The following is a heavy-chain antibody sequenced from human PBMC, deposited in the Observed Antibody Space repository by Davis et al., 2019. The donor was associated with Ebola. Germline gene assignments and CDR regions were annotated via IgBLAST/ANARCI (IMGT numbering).Heavy chain of an antibody. Sequence: MPSETLSLTCAVSGGSISSGAYSWSWIRQPPGKGLEWIGYIYHSWSTYSNPSLKSRVTISVDRSKNQFSLKLSSVTAAATAVYYCARGGEYCSGGSCYPNWFDPWGQGTLVTVSS. J-gene: IGHJ5*02. V-gene: IGHV4-30-2*01. CDR3: ARGGEYCSGGSCYPNWFDP. CDR2: IYHSWST. CDR1: GGSISSGAYS. D-gene: IGHD2-15*01.